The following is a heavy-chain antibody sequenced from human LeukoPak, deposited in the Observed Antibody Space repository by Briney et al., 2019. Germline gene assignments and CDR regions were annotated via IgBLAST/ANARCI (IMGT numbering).Heavy chain of an antibody. D-gene: IGHD6-13*01. CDR1: GFTFSSYW. V-gene: IGHV3-7*01. J-gene: IGHJ4*02. CDR2: MKYDGSDK. CDR3: ARDIEAAGLFLDY. Sequence: GGSLRLSCAASGFTFSSYWMSWVRQAPGKGLEWVANMKYDGSDKYYVDAVKGRFTISRDNAKNSLYPQMNSLRAEDTAVYYCARDIEAAGLFLDYWGQGTLVTVSS.